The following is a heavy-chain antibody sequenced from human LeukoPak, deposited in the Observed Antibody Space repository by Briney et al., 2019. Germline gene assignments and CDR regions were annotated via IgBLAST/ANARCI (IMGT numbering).Heavy chain of an antibody. J-gene: IGHJ3*02. V-gene: IGHV4-31*03. CDR3: ARDPPNYYDSSGDAFDI. Sequence: SETLSLTCTVSGGSISSGGYSWSWIRQHPGKGLEWIGYIYYSGSTYYNPSLKSRVTISVDTSKNQFSLKLSSVTAADTAVYYCARDPPNYYDSSGDAFDIWGQGTMVTVSS. CDR1: GGSISSGGYS. CDR2: IYYSGST. D-gene: IGHD3-22*01.